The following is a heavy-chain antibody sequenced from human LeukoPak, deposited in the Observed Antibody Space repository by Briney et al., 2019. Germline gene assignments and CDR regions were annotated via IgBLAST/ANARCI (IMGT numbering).Heavy chain of an antibody. V-gene: IGHV3-48*01. CDR3: ARGRFTFGGVFDY. Sequence: GGSLRLSCAASGFTFSSYSMNWVRQAPGKGLEWVSYISSSSTIYYADSVKGRFTISRDNAKNSLYLQMNSLRAEDTAVYYCARGRFTFGGVFDYWGQGTLVTVSS. D-gene: IGHD3-16*01. J-gene: IGHJ4*02. CDR2: ISSSSTI. CDR1: GFTFSSYS.